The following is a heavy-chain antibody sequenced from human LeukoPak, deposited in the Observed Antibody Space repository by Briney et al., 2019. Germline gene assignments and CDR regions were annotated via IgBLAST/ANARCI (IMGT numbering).Heavy chain of an antibody. J-gene: IGHJ6*03. D-gene: IGHD6-6*01. CDR1: GYTFTSYG. V-gene: IGHV1-18*01. Sequence: ASVKVSCKASGYTFTSYGISWVRQAPGQGLEWMGWISAYNGNTNYAQKLQGRVTMTTDTSTSTAYMELRSLRSDDTAVYYCARESSSSGRFYYYYYYMDVWGKGTTVTVSS. CDR2: ISAYNGNT. CDR3: ARESSSSGRFYYYYYYMDV.